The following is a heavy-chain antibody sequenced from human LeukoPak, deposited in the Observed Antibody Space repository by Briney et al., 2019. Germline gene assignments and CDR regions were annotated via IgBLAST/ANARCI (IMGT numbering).Heavy chain of an antibody. V-gene: IGHV3-53*01. Sequence: GGSLRLSCAASGFNVSGNYMSWVRQAPGKGLEWLSVIYSGGNTYYADSVKGRFTISRDNSKNTAYLQMNSLRAEDTAVYYCANLHHPYFGYWGQGTLVTVSS. D-gene: IGHD1-14*01. J-gene: IGHJ4*02. CDR3: ANLHHPYFGY. CDR1: GFNVSGNY. CDR2: IYSGGNT.